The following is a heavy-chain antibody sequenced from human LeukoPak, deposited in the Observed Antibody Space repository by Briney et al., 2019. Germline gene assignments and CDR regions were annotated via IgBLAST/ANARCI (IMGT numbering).Heavy chain of an antibody. CDR1: GDSVSSNSVT. Sequence: SQTLSLTCAISGDSVSSNSVTWNWIRQSPSRGLEWLGRTYYRSTWYNDYAVSVRGRITVNSDTSKNQFSLHLNSVTPEDTAVYYCARRLTQYDCFDPWGQGILVTVSS. CDR3: ARRLTQYDCFDP. V-gene: IGHV6-1*01. J-gene: IGHJ5*02. CDR2: TYYRSTWYN. D-gene: IGHD2-2*01.